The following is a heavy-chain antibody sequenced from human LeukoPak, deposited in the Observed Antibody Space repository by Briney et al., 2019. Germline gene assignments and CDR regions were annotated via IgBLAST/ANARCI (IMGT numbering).Heavy chain of an antibody. V-gene: IGHV3-48*04. CDR1: GFTFSSYA. Sequence: PGGSLRLSCAASGFTFSSYAMSWVRQAPGKGLEWVSYISSSSSTIYYADSVKGRFTISRDNAKNSLNLQMNSLRAEDTAVYYCARERGPIDSWGQGTLVTVSS. CDR2: ISSSSSTI. CDR3: ARERGPIDS. D-gene: IGHD3-10*01. J-gene: IGHJ4*02.